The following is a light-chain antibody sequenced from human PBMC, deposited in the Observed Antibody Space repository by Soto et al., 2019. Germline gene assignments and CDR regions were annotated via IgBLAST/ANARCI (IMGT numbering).Light chain of an antibody. CDR3: QQYANSPFT. V-gene: IGKV1-39*01. Sequence: DIQMTQSPSSLSASVGDRVTITCRASQSISSYLNWYQQKPGKAPKLLIYAASSLQSGVPSRFSGSGSGTDFTLSISRLEPEDFAVYYCQQYANSPFTFGQGTKVEI. J-gene: IGKJ2*01. CDR1: QSISSY. CDR2: AAS.